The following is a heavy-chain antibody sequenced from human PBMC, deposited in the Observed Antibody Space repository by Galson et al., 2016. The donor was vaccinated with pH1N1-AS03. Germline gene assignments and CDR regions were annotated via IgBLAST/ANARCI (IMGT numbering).Heavy chain of an antibody. CDR2: IFWDGET. J-gene: IGHJ4*02. CDR3: ARSTHVNEGLDF. D-gene: IGHD2-8*01. V-gene: IGHV2-5*02. Sequence: PALVKPTQTLTLTCTFSEFSLSTGRVHVAWIRQPPGRDLELLALIFWDGETRFRPSLRSRLTITKDTSKTQVVLTMTNMDPVDTATYYCARSTHVNEGLDFWGQGTLVTVSS. CDR1: EFSLSTGRVH.